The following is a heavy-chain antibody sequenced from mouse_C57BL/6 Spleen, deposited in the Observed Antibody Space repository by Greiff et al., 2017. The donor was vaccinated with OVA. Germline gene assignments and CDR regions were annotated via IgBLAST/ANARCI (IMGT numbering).Heavy chain of an antibody. D-gene: IGHD2-4*01. CDR1: GYTFTSYG. CDR3: SRSGYYDYYFDY. J-gene: IGHJ2*01. Sequence: QVQLQQSGAELARPGASVKLSCKASGYTFTSYGISWVKQRTGQGLEWIGEIYPRSGTTYYNETFKGKATLTADKSSSTAYMELRSLTSEDSAVYFCSRSGYYDYYFDYWGQGTTLTVSA. CDR2: IYPRSGTT. V-gene: IGHV1-81*01.